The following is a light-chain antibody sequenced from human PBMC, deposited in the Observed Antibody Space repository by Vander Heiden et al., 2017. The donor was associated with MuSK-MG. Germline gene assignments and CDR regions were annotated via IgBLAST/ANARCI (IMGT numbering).Light chain of an antibody. Sequence: ELTLSLGILSLSPGERATLSCRASQNVSSNYLAWNQQKPGQAPRLLIYGASSRTTGIRDRFSGSGSGTDFTLTVSRLGPEDFAVYEYQQYGSFGQGTKVEIK. CDR1: QNVSSNY. V-gene: IGKV3-20*01. J-gene: IGKJ1*01. CDR3: QQYGS. CDR2: GAS.